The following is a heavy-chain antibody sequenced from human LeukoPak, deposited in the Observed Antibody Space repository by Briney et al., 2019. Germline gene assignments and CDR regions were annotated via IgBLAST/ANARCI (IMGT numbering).Heavy chain of an antibody. CDR2: INHSGGT. Sequence: SETLSLTCAVYGGSLSGYYWGWFRQPPGKGREGLGEINHSGGTNYNPSLKSRVTISVDTSKNQFSLKLSSVTAADTAVYYCARGHSGVVPAAHGDLLYGMDVWGQGTTVTVSS. CDR3: ARGHSGVVPAAHGDLLYGMDV. V-gene: IGHV4-34*01. J-gene: IGHJ6*02. D-gene: IGHD2-2*01. CDR1: GGSLSGYY.